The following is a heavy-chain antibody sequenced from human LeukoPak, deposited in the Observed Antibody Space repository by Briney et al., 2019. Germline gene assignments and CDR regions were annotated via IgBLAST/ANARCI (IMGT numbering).Heavy chain of an antibody. CDR2: FSGSGGST. D-gene: IGHD1-7*01. J-gene: IGHJ4*02. CDR1: GFTFRSYA. CDR3: AKDRWSGITGFDY. V-gene: IGHV3-23*01. Sequence: GGALRLSCAASGFTFRSYAMSWVRQAPGKGLEWVSGFSGSGGSTYYADSVKGRFTISRDNSKNTLYLQMNSLRAEDTAVYYCAKDRWSGITGFDYWGQGTLVTVSS.